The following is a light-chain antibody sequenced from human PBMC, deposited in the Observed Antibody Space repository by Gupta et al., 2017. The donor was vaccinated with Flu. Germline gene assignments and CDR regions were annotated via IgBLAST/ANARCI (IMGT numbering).Light chain of an antibody. Sequence: GNTVSITCRASQRISAWLAWYQKKPDKAPKLLNYRASSLESGVTSRISGSGSGTEFSLTSSSLQPDDFAVYYCQEYNNYPLTFGGGTKVEIK. CDR1: QRISAW. V-gene: IGKV1-5*03. CDR3: QEYNNYPLT. J-gene: IGKJ4*01. CDR2: RAS.